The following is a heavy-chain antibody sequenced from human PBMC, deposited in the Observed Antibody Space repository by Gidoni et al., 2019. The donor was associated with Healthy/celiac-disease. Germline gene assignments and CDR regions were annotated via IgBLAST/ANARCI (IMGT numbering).Heavy chain of an antibody. J-gene: IGHJ5*02. D-gene: IGHD2-2*01. CDR3: ARHGFPRYCSSTSCSPKRWFDP. CDR1: GGSISSSSYY. V-gene: IGHV4-39*01. CDR2: IYYSGST. Sequence: QLQLQESGPGLVKPSETLSLTCTVSGGSISSSSYYWGCIRQAPGKGLELIGSIYYSGSTYYNPSLKSRVTISVDTSKNQFSLKLSSVTAADTAVYYCARHGFPRYCSSTSCSPKRWFDPWGQGTLVTVSS.